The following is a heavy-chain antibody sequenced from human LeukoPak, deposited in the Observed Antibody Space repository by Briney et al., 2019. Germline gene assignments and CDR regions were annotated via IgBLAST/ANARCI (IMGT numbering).Heavy chain of an antibody. CDR3: ARFLRREDY. D-gene: IGHD2-15*01. V-gene: IGHV1-8*03. CDR1: GGTFSSYA. Sequence: ASVKVSCKASGGTFSSYAISWVRQATGQGLEWLGYMDPNSGKTVYAHKFQGRVTITRNTSISTVYMELSSLRSEDTAIYYCARFLRREDYWGQGTLVTVSS. J-gene: IGHJ4*02. CDR2: MDPNSGKT.